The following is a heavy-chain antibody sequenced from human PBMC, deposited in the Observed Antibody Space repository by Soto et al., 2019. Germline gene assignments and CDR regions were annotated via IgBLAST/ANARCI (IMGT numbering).Heavy chain of an antibody. CDR1: GFMFSRYW. J-gene: IGHJ4*02. V-gene: IGHV3-7*01. D-gene: IGHD6-19*01. CDR3: ASGHSSGWYDY. Sequence: GGSLRLSCAASGFMFSRYWMSWVRQAPGKGLEWVANIKQDGSEKYYVDSVKGRFTISRDNAKNSLYLQMNSLRAEDTAVYYCASGHSSGWYDYWGQGTLVTVSS. CDR2: IKQDGSEK.